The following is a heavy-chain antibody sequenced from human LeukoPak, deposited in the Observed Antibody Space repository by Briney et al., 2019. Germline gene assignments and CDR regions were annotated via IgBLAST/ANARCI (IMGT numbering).Heavy chain of an antibody. CDR1: GYTFTGYY. Sequence: SVKVSCKASGYTFTGYYMHWVRQAPGQGLEWMGGIIPIFGTANYAQKFQGRVTITADKSTSTAYMELSSLRSEDTAVYYCARAQGPYYYDEAHDAFDIWGQGTMVTVSS. CDR3: ARAQGPYYYDEAHDAFDI. V-gene: IGHV1-69*06. CDR2: IIPIFGTA. D-gene: IGHD3-22*01. J-gene: IGHJ3*02.